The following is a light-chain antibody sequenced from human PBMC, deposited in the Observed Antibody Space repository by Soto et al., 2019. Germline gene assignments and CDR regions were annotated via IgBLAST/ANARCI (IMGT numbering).Light chain of an antibody. CDR1: QSISTY. CDR2: ATS. Sequence: DIQMTQSPSSLSSSVGDRVTITCRASQSISTYLHWYQQKPGTAPKLLIYATSNLQSGVPSRFSGTGSGTDFTLTISSLHPEDFATYYCQQSYIAPRTFGQGTKVDIK. CDR3: QQSYIAPRT. J-gene: IGKJ1*01. V-gene: IGKV1-39*01.